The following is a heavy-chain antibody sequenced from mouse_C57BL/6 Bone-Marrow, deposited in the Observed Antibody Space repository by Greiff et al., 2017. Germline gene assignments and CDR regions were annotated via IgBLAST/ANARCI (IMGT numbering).Heavy chain of an antibody. CDR3: ARSPFITTVVAHWYFDV. D-gene: IGHD1-1*01. CDR2: IYPRSGNT. CDR1: GYTFTSYG. J-gene: IGHJ1*03. V-gene: IGHV1-81*01. Sequence: VQLQQSGAELARPGASVKLSCKASGYTFTSYGISWVKQRTGQGLEWIGEIYPRSGNTYYNEKFKGKATLTADKSSSTAYMELRSLTSEDSAVYFCARSPFITTVVAHWYFDVWGTGTTVTVSS.